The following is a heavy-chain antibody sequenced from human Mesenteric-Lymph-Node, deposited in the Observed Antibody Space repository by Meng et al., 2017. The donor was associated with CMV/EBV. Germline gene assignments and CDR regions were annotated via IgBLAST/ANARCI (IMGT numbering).Heavy chain of an antibody. V-gene: IGHV3-48*04. D-gene: IGHD6-19*01. CDR3: ARTSGWYYAFDI. Sequence: GESLKISCAASGFTFSTYNMNWVRQAPGKGLEWVSYISSSGSTIYYADSVKGRFTISRDNAKNSLYLQMNSLRAEDTAVYYCARTSGWYYAFDIWGQGTMVTVSS. J-gene: IGHJ3*02. CDR1: GFTFSTYN. CDR2: ISSSGSTI.